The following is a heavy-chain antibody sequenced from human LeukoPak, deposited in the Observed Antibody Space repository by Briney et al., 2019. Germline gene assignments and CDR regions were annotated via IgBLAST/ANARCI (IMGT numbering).Heavy chain of an antibody. CDR2: IYQSGST. CDR3: ARDLVDSGGYYFDY. Sequence: PGGSLRLSCAASGLTVSSSYMSWVRQAPGKGLEWIGQIYQSGSTNYNPSLKSRVTISVDKSKNQFSLKLSSVTAADTAIYYCARDLVDSGGYYFDYWGQGTLVTVSS. D-gene: IGHD3-22*01. J-gene: IGHJ4*02. CDR1: GLTVSSSYM. V-gene: IGHV4-4*02.